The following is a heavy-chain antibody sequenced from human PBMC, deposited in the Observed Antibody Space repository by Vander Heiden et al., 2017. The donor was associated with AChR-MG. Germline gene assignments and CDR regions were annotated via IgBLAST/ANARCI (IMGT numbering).Heavy chain of an antibody. D-gene: IGHD3-9*01. J-gene: IGHJ4*02. CDR3: ASSRGMTGRWGFDY. V-gene: IGHV4-59*01. CDR1: GGSISSYS. Sequence: QVQLPESGPGLVKPSETLSLTCTVSGGSISSYSWSWIRQPPGKGLEWIGYIYYSGSTNYNPSLKSRVTISVDTSKNQFSLKLSSVTAADTAVYYCASSRGMTGRWGFDYWGQGTLVTVSS. CDR2: IYYSGST.